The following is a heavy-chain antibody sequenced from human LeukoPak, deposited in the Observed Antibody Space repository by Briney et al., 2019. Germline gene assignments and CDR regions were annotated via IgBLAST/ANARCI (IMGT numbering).Heavy chain of an antibody. CDR1: GYTFTNYY. D-gene: IGHD5-24*01. J-gene: IGHJ4*02. Sequence: ASVKVSCKASGYTFTNYYMHWVPQAPGQGLEWMGIINPSGGSTRYPQKFQGRVTMTRDTSTSTVYMELSSLRSEDTAVYYCASPGRDGYNSHFDYWGQGTLVTVSS. CDR3: ASPGRDGYNSHFDY. V-gene: IGHV1-46*01. CDR2: INPSGGST.